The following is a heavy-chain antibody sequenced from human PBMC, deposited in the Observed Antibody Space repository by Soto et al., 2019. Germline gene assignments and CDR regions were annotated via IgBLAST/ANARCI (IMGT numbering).Heavy chain of an antibody. D-gene: IGHD6-19*01. CDR2: INPNSGGT. V-gene: IGHV1-2*04. CDR3: ARGLILSGPTSPEAFDI. Sequence: ASVKVSCKASGYTFTGYYMHWVRQAPGQGLEWMGWINPNSGGTNYAQKFQGWVTMTRDTSISTAYMELSRLRSDDTAVYYCARGLILSGPTSPEAFDISGQGTMVTVSS. J-gene: IGHJ3*02. CDR1: GYTFTGYY.